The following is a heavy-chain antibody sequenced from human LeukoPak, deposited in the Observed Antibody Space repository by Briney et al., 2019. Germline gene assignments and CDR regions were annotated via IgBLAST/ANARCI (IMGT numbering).Heavy chain of an antibody. J-gene: IGHJ4*02. Sequence: GGSLRFSCAASGFTFSNYAMNWVRQSPGKGLEWVSTIGGSGSRTYYAASVKGRFTISRDNSGHTLYLQMNSLAAGDTAVYYCAKDAGYCSGGSCYPYYFDYWGQGTLVTVSS. CDR1: GFTFSNYA. CDR2: IGGSGSRT. CDR3: AKDAGYCSGGSCYPYYFDY. D-gene: IGHD2-15*01. V-gene: IGHV3-23*01.